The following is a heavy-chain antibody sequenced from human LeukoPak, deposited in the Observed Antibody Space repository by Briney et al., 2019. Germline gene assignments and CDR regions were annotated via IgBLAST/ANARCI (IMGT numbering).Heavy chain of an antibody. J-gene: IGHJ6*03. CDR1: GGSFSGYY. CDR2: INHSGST. D-gene: IGHD4-11*01. CDR3: ACNYPNYYYYYMDV. V-gene: IGHV4-34*01. Sequence: SETLSLTCAVYGGSFSGYYWSWIRQPPGKGLEWIGEINHSGSTNYNPSLKSRVTISVDTSKNQFSLKLSSVTAADTAVYYCACNYPNYYYYYMDVWGKGTTVTVSS.